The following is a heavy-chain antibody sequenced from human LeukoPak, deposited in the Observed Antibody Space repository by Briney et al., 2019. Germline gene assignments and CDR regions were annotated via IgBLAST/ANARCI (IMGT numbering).Heavy chain of an antibody. CDR2: IKPDGSEK. V-gene: IGHV3-7*01. D-gene: IGHD2-8*02. Sequence: GGSLRLSCAASGFTFSSHGMHWVRQAPGKGLEWVANIKPDGSEKSYVDSVKGRFTISRDNAKNSLYLEMNSLRAEDTALYYCTTNTGDDWGQGTLVTVSS. J-gene: IGHJ4*02. CDR1: GFTFSSHG. CDR3: TTNTGDD.